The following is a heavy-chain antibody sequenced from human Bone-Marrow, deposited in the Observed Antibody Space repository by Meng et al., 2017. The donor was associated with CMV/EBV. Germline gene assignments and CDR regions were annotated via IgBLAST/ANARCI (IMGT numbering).Heavy chain of an antibody. Sequence: GGSLRLSCAASGFTFSNYAMHWVRQAPGKGLEWVAVISNDGNNENSADSVKGRFTISRVNFKNTVYLQMNSLRPEDTAVYYCARDLDGQHDFWSGSNCFDSWGRGTLVTVSS. CDR1: GFTFSNYA. D-gene: IGHD3-3*01. CDR3: ARDLDGQHDFWSGSNCFDS. V-gene: IGHV3-30-3*01. CDR2: ISNDGNNE. J-gene: IGHJ5*01.